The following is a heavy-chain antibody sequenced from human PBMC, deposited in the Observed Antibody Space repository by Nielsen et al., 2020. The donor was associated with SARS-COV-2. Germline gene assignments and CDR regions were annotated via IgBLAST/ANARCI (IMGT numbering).Heavy chain of an antibody. V-gene: IGHV3-15*01. CDR1: GLTFNYAW. CDR2: IRSKVTDDGTA. CDR3: CKDVPLTGGGAIRY. J-gene: IGHJ4*02. Sequence: GESLKISCAASGLTFNYAWMTWVRQAPGKGLQWVGHIRSKVTDDGTAHYAGAVRGRFTISRDDSIDTVYLQMNSLKTEDTGVYYCCKDVPLTGGGAIRYWGQGALVTVSS. D-gene: IGHD3-9*01.